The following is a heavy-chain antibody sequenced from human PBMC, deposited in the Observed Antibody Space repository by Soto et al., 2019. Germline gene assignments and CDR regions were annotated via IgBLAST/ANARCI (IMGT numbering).Heavy chain of an antibody. D-gene: IGHD3-3*01. J-gene: IGHJ4*02. CDR1: GYTFTSYG. CDR2: ISAYNGNT. Sequence: ASVKVSCKASGYTFTSYGISWVRQAPGQGLEWMGWISAYNGNTNYAQKLQGRVTITADESTSTAYMELSSLRSEDTAVYYCARWGFWSGFDYWGQGTLVTSPQ. V-gene: IGHV1-18*04. CDR3: ARWGFWSGFDY.